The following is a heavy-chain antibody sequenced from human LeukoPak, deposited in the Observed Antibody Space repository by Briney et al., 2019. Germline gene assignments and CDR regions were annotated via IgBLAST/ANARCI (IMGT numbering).Heavy chain of an antibody. D-gene: IGHD2-2*01. CDR1: GGTFSSYA. CDR2: IIPILGIA. Sequence: SVTVSCKASGGTFSSYAISWVRQAPGQGLEWMGRIIPILGIANYAQKFQGRVTITADKSTSTAYMELSSLRSEDTAVYYCARDQDIVVVPAAMRGYYYGMDVWGQGTTVTVSS. V-gene: IGHV1-69*04. J-gene: IGHJ6*02. CDR3: ARDQDIVVVPAAMRGYYYGMDV.